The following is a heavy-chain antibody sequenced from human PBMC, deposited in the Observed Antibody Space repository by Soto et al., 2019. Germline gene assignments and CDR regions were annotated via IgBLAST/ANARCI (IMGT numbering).Heavy chain of an antibody. Sequence: KGLEWMGWISAYNGNTNYAQKLQGRVTMTTATSTSTAYMELRSLRSDDTAVYYCARDLGSGWYWFDPWGQGTLVTVSS. J-gene: IGHJ5*02. D-gene: IGHD6-19*01. CDR3: ARDLGSGWYWFDP. V-gene: IGHV1-18*01. CDR2: ISAYNGNT.